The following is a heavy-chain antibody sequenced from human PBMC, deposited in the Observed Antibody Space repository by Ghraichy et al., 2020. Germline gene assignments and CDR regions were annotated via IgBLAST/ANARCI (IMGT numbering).Heavy chain of an antibody. CDR2: ISSGSSTI. CDR3: ANIYSGLDV. J-gene: IGHJ6*02. V-gene: IGHV3-48*01. Sequence: GGSLRLSCAGSGFTFSDYSMNWVRQAPGKGLECVSYISSGSSTINYADSVKGRFTISRDNAKNSLYLQMNSLRAEDTAVYYCANIYSGLDVWGQGTTVTVSS. CDR1: GFTFSDYS.